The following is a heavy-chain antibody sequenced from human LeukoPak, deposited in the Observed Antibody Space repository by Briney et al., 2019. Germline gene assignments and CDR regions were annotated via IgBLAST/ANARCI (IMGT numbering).Heavy chain of an antibody. Sequence: GSLRLSCAASGFTFSSYSMNWVRQAPGKGLEWVSSIISSSSYIYYADSVKGRFTISRDNAKNSLYLQMNSLRAEDTAVYYCARDSPSSYYDFWSGHYYYYYGMDVWGQGTTVTVSS. V-gene: IGHV3-21*01. CDR1: GFTFSSYS. J-gene: IGHJ6*02. CDR3: ARDSPSSYYDFWSGHYYYYYGMDV. D-gene: IGHD3-3*01. CDR2: IISSSSYI.